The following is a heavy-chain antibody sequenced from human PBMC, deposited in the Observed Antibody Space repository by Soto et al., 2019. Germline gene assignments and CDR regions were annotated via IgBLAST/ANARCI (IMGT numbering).Heavy chain of an antibody. CDR3: VSPYNFYFMDV. CDR2: INHSGST. CDR1: GGSFSGYY. V-gene: IGHV4-34*01. Sequence: SETLSLTCAVYGGSFSGYYCSCIRQPPGKGLEWIGEINHSGSTNYNPSLKSRVTISVDTSKNQSSLKLSSVTAADTAVYYCVSPYNFYFMDVWGKGTPVTVSS. D-gene: IGHD3-16*01. J-gene: IGHJ6*03.